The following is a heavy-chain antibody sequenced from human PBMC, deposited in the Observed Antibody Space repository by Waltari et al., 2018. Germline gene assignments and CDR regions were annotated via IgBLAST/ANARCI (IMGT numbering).Heavy chain of an antibody. J-gene: IGHJ3*02. CDR2: ISAYNGNT. D-gene: IGHD5-12*01. Sequence: QVQLVQSGAEVKKPGASVKVSCKASGYTFTSYGISWVRQAPGQGLEWMGWISAYNGNTNYAQKLQGRVTMTTDTSTSTAYMELRSLRSDDTAVYYCARLKSVGWLQQTEAFDIWGQGTMVTVSS. CDR3: ARLKSVGWLQQTEAFDI. CDR1: GYTFTSYG. V-gene: IGHV1-18*01.